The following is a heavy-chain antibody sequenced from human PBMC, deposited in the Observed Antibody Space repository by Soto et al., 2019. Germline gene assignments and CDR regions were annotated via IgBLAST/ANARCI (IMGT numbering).Heavy chain of an antibody. CDR2: IIPIFGTA. V-gene: IGHV1-69*06. CDR3: ARGYSSRLYYFDY. J-gene: IGHJ4*02. D-gene: IGHD6-13*01. CDR1: GGTFSSYA. Sequence: SVKVSCKASGGTFSSYAISWVRQAPGQGLEWMGGIIPIFGTANYAQKFQGRVTITADKSTSTAYMELSSLRSEDTAVYYCARGYSSRLYYFDYWGQGTLVTAPQ.